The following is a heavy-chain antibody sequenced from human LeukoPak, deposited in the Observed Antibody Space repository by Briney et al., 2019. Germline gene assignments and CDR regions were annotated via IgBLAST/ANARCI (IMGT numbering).Heavy chain of an antibody. V-gene: IGHV1-24*01. D-gene: IGHD6-19*01. J-gene: IGHJ4*02. CDR3: AREEGIAVAGLFDY. CDR2: FDPEDGET. Sequence: ASVKVSCKVSGYTLTELSMHWVRQAPGKGLEWMGGFDPEDGETIHAQKFQGRVTMTEDTSTSTAYMELRSLRSDDTAVYYCAREEGIAVAGLFDYWGQGTLVTVSS. CDR1: GYTLTELS.